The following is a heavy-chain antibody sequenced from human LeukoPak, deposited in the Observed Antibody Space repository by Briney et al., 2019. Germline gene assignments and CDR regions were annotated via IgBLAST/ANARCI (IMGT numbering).Heavy chain of an antibody. CDR3: ARGYYDFWSDYYIAPRSYGMDV. CDR2: IYSGGST. J-gene: IGHJ6*02. CDR1: GLSVSSNY. V-gene: IGHV3-66*01. Sequence: GGSLRLSCAASGLSVSSNYMTWVRQAPGKGLEWVSVIYSGGSTYYADSVKGRFTISRDNSKNTLNLQMNSLRAEDTAVYYCARGYYDFWSDYYIAPRSYGMDVWGRGTTVTVSS. D-gene: IGHD3-3*01.